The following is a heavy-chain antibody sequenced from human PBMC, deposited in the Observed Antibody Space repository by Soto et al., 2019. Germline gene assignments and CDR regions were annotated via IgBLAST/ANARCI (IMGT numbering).Heavy chain of an antibody. V-gene: IGHV3-23*01. CDR1: GFTLTNYA. Sequence: GGSLRLSCAASGFTLTNYAVTWVRQAPGKGLEWVSAISGSGGSVYYADSVKGRFGISRDISKNTLYLQMNSLRPEDTAIYYCAKASTYDFWTTYFDFWGQGTLVTVS. CDR2: ISGSGGSV. D-gene: IGHD3-3*01. CDR3: AKASTYDFWTTYFDF. J-gene: IGHJ4*02.